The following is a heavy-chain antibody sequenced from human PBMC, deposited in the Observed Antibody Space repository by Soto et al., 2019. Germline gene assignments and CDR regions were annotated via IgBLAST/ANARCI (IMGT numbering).Heavy chain of an antibody. J-gene: IGHJ6*02. V-gene: IGHV4-30-4*02. CDR1: GGSISSGDYY. D-gene: IGHD3-22*01. Sequence: SETLSLTCTVSGGSISSGDYYWSWIRQPPGKGLEWIGYIYYSGSTYYNPSLKSRVTISVDTSKNQFSLRAEDTAVYYCARDLPDSSGYFYYYYYYGMDVWGQGTTVTVSS. CDR2: IYYSGST. CDR3: ARDLPDSSGYFYYYYYYGMDV.